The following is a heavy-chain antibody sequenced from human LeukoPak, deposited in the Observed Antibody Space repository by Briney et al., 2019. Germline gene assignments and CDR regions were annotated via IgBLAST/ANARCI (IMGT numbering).Heavy chain of an antibody. J-gene: IGHJ6*02. Sequence: GSLRLSCAASGFSVSRNYMSWVRQAPGKGLEWVSVIYSGGRTYYADSVKGRFTIARHNSKNTLYLQMNSLRAEDTAVYYCARELVETVVVPAAKPNYYYYGMDVWGQGTTVTVYS. CDR2: IYSGGRT. V-gene: IGHV3-53*04. CDR1: GFSVSRNY. D-gene: IGHD2-2*03. CDR3: ARELVETVVVPAAKPNYYYYGMDV.